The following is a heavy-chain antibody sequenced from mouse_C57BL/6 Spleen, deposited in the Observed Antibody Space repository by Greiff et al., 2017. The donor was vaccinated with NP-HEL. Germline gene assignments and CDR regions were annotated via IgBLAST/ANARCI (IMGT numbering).Heavy chain of an antibody. Sequence: VQLQQSGAELVRPGASVKLSCTASGFNIKDYYMHWVKQRPEQGLERIGRIDPEDGDTEYAPKFQGKATMTADTSSNTAYLQLSSLTSEDTAVYYCTTSYSNYVGVWFAYWGQGTLVTVSA. CDR2: IDPEDGDT. V-gene: IGHV14-1*01. J-gene: IGHJ3*01. CDR3: TTSYSNYVGVWFAY. CDR1: GFNIKDYY. D-gene: IGHD2-5*01.